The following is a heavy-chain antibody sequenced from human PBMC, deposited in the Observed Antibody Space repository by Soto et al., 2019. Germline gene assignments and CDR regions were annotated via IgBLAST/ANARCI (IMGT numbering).Heavy chain of an antibody. J-gene: IGHJ6*02. Sequence: GESLKISCKGSGYSFTSYWISWVRQMPGKGLEWMGRIDPSDSYTNYSPSFKGHVTISADKSISTAYLQWSSLKASDTAMYYCARSMALDSLVVPAPSGYYYYGMDVWGQGTTVTVSS. V-gene: IGHV5-10-1*01. CDR1: GYSFTSYW. D-gene: IGHD2-2*01. CDR2: IDPSDSYT. CDR3: ARSMALDSLVVPAPSGYYYYGMDV.